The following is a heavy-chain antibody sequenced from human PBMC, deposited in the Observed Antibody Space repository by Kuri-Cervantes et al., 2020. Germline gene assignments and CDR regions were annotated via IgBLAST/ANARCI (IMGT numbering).Heavy chain of an antibody. D-gene: IGHD3-10*01. V-gene: IGHV3-23*01. CDR1: GFTFSTYA. CDR3: AKGGAIYSTGSYATYYFDY. CDR2: ISGSGGSS. Sequence: GGSLRLSCATSGFTFSTYAMSWVCQAPGKGLEGVSAISGSGGSSYYADSVKGRFTISRDNSKNTVYLRMDSLRDEDTAVYYCAKGGAIYSTGSYATYYFDYWGQGTLVTVSS. J-gene: IGHJ4*02.